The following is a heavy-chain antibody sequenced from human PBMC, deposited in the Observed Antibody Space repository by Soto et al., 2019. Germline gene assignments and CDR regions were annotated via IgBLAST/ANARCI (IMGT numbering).Heavy chain of an antibody. CDR2: ISYDGSNK. CDR1: GFTFSSYG. J-gene: IGHJ4*02. V-gene: IGHV3-30*18. D-gene: IGHD6-13*01. CDR3: AKDLPRPVYSSSWYGFDY. Sequence: PGGSLRLSCAASGFTFSSYGMHWVRQAPGKGLEWVAVISYDGSNKYYADSVKGRFTISRDNSKNTLYLQMNSLRAEDTAVYYCAKDLPRPVYSSSWYGFDYWGQGTLVTVSS.